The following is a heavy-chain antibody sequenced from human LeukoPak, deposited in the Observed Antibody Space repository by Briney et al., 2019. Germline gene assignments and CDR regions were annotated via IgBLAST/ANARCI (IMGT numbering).Heavy chain of an antibody. CDR3: ARVADYVWGSYLDY. D-gene: IGHD3-16*02. V-gene: IGHV1-69*04. CDR1: GGTFSSYA. J-gene: IGHJ4*02. Sequence: ASVKVSCKASGGTFSSYAISWVRQAPGQGLEWMGRIIPILGIANYAQKFQGRVTITADKSTSTAYMELSSLRSEDTAVYYCARVADYVWGSYLDYWGQGTLVTVSS. CDR2: IIPILGIA.